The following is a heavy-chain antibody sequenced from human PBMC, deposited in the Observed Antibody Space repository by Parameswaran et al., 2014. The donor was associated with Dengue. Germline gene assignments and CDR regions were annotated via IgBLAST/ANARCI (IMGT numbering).Heavy chain of an antibody. CDR2: INHSGST. V-gene: IGHV4-34*01. D-gene: IGHD5-18*01. J-gene: IGHJ6*02. CDR3: AIPDVDTAMAGFYYYYYGMDV. Sequence: WIRQPPGKGLEWIGEINHSGSTNYNPSLKSRVTISVDTSKNQFSLKLSSVTAADTAVYYCAIPDVDTAMAGFYYYYYGMDVWGQGTTVTVSS.